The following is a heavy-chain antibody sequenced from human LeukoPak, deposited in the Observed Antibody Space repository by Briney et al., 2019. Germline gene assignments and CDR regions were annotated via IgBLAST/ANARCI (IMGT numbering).Heavy chain of an antibody. CDR2: IYYSGST. V-gene: IGHV4-59*01. D-gene: IGHD2-2*01. J-gene: IGHJ4*02. CDR3: ARGRCCSSTSCRYFDY. CDR1: GGSISSYY. Sequence: SETLSLTCTVSGGSISSYYWSWIRQPPGKGLEWIGYIYYSGSTNYNPSLKSRVTISVDTSKNQFSLKLSSVTAADTAVYYCARGRCCSSTSCRYFDYWGQGTLVAVSS.